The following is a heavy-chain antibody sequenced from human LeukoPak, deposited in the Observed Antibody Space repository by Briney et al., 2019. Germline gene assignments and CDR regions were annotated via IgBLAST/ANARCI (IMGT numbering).Heavy chain of an antibody. CDR2: IFDTGNT. J-gene: IGHJ4*02. CDR3: ARDQVGYGLDY. Sequence: PSETLSLTCIVSGGPINNQYWSWIQQPPGQGLEWIGYIFDTGNTNYNPSLKSRVAISLDTSKNQFSLKLRSVTAADTAVYYCARDQVGYGLDYWGQGTLVTVSS. D-gene: IGHD5-18*01. CDR1: GGPINNQY. V-gene: IGHV4-59*11.